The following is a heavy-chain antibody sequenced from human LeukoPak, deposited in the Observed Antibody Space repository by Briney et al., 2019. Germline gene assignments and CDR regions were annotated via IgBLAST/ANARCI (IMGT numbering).Heavy chain of an antibody. CDR1: GYTFTSYY. Sequence: ASVKVSCKASGYTFTSYYMHWVRQAPGQGLEWMGIINPSGGSTSYAQKFQGRVTMTRDTSTSTVYMELSSLRSEDTAVYYCARAADGYYDSSGYYRYYFDYWGQGTLVTVSS. J-gene: IGHJ4*02. D-gene: IGHD3-22*01. CDR2: INPSGGST. CDR3: ARAADGYYDSSGYYRYYFDY. V-gene: IGHV1-46*01.